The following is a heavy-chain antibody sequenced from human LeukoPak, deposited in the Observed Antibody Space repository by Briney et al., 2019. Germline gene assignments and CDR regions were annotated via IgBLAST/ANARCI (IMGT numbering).Heavy chain of an antibody. J-gene: IGHJ4*02. CDR1: GFTFSSYW. CDR2: ISSSGSTI. Sequence: PGGSLRLSCAASGFTFSSYWMSWVRQAPGKGLEWVSYISSSGSTIYYADSVKGRFTISRDNAKNSLYLQMNSLRAEDTAVYYCASPPTVAAPRNWGQGTLVTVSS. CDR3: ASPPTVAAPRN. D-gene: IGHD6-19*01. V-gene: IGHV3-48*04.